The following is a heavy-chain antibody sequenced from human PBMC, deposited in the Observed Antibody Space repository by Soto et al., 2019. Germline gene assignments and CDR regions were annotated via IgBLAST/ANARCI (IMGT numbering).Heavy chain of an antibody. V-gene: IGHV3-23*01. Sequence: EVQLLESGGGLVQPGGSLRLSCAASGFTFSDYAMNWVRQAPGKGLEWVSGISGSGGDTYYADSVNGRFTISRDNSKNTLYLQMSSLRAEDTAVYLCAKGGCSGVSCGWFYPWGQGTLVTVSS. CDR1: GFTFSDYA. CDR2: ISGSGGDT. D-gene: IGHD2-15*01. J-gene: IGHJ5*02. CDR3: AKGGCSGVSCGWFYP.